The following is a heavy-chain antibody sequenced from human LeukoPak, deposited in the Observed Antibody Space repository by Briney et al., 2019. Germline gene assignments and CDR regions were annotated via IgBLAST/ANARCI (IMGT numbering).Heavy chain of an antibody. J-gene: IGHJ5*01. V-gene: IGHV1-8*01. CDR2: MNPNSGNT. Sequence: ASVKVSCKASGYTFTSYDINWVRQATGQGLEWMGWMNPNSGNTGYAQKFQGRVTMTRNTSISTAYMELSSLRSEDPAVYYCATPRRSNGLLGSWGQATLVTVSS. D-gene: IGHD1-26*01. CDR3: ATPRRSNGLLGS. CDR1: GYTFTSYD.